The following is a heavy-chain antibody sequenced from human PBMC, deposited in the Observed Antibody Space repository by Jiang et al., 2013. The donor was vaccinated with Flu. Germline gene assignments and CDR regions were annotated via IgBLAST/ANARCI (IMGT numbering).Heavy chain of an antibody. D-gene: IGHD3-3*01. CDR2: INPNSGGT. V-gene: IGHV1-2*06. CDR1: GYTFTGYY. Sequence: SGAEVKKPGASVKVSCKASGYTFTGYYMHWVRQAPGQGLEWMGRINPNSGGTNYAQKFQGRVTMTRDTSISTAYMELSRLRSDDTAVYYCARAGYDFWSKWFQHWARAPWSPSPQ. J-gene: IGHJ1*01. CDR3: ARAGYDFWSKWFQH.